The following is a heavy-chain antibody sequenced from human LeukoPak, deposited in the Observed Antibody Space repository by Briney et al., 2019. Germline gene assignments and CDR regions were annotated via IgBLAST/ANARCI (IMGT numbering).Heavy chain of an antibody. Sequence: SETLSLTCTVSGGSISSYYWSWIRQPPGKGLEWIGYIYYSGSTNYNPSLKSRVTISVDTSKNQFSLKLSSVTAADTAVYYCAREGYSYGPVYYFDYWGQGTLVTVSS. J-gene: IGHJ4*02. CDR3: AREGYSYGPVYYFDY. CDR1: GGSISSYY. D-gene: IGHD5-18*01. V-gene: IGHV4-59*12. CDR2: IYYSGST.